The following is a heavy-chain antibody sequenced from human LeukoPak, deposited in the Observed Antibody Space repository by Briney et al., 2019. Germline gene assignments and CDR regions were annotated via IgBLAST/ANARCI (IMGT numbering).Heavy chain of an antibody. Sequence: SGTLSLTCTVSGGSISSSSYYWGWIRQPPGKGLEWIGSIYYSGSTYYNPSLKSRVTISVDTSKNQFSLKLSSVTAADTAVYYCARLSGHDGWFDPWGQGTLVTVSS. CDR2: IYYSGST. D-gene: IGHD3-3*01. CDR3: ARLSGHDGWFDP. V-gene: IGHV4-39*01. CDR1: GGSISSSSYY. J-gene: IGHJ5*02.